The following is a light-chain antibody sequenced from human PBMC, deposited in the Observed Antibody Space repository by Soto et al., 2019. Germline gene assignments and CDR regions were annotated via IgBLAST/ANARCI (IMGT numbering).Light chain of an antibody. V-gene: IGKV3-20*01. CDR3: QQYGSSLLT. CDR2: NTS. J-gene: IGKJ4*01. Sequence: EIVLTQSPGTLSLSPGERATLSCRASQSVSSSYLAWYQQKPGQAPRLLIYNTSSRATAIPDRFSGSGSGTDFSVTISRLELEDFAVYYCQQYGSSLLTFGGGTKVELK. CDR1: QSVSSSY.